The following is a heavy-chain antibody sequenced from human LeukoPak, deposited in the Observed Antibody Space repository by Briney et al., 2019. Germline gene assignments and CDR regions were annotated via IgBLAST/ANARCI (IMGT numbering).Heavy chain of an antibody. CDR2: IYPSDSDT. V-gene: IGHV5-51*01. D-gene: IGHD3-10*01. CDR1: GYSFTSYW. J-gene: IGHJ3*02. CDR3: ARPSGWFGELLDAFDI. Sequence: GESLKISCKGSGYSFTSYWIGWVRQMPGKGLEWMGIIYPSDSDTRYSPSFQGQVTISADKSISTAYLQWSSLKASDTAMYYCARPSGWFGELLDAFDIWGQGTMVTVSS.